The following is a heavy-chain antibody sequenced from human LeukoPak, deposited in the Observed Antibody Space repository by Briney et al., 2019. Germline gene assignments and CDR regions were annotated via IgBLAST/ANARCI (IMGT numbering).Heavy chain of an antibody. Sequence: GGSLRLSCAASGFTVSSNYMSWVRQAPWKGLEWVSVIYSGGSTYYADSVKGRFTISRDNSKNTLYLQMNSLRAEDTAVYYCARDPQGTMIGLGAFDIWGQGTMVTVSS. V-gene: IGHV3-66*01. D-gene: IGHD3-22*01. CDR2: IYSGGST. CDR1: GFTVSSNY. CDR3: ARDPQGTMIGLGAFDI. J-gene: IGHJ3*02.